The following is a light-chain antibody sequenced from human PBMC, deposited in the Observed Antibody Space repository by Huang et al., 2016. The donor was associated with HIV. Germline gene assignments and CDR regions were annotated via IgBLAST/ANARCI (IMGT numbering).Light chain of an antibody. J-gene: IGKJ2*01. Sequence: DVQMTQSPSSLSASVGDRVTITCRASQSSSSYLNWYQQKQGKAPKVLIYAASNLQSGIPSRFSVSGAGTDFTLTISSLQPEDFAIYYCQQTYITPLTFGQGTKLEIK. CDR3: QQTYITPLT. V-gene: IGKV1-39*01. CDR2: AAS. CDR1: QSSSSY.